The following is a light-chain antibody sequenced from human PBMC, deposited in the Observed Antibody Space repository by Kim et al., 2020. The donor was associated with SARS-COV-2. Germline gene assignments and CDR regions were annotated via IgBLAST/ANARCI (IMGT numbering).Light chain of an antibody. J-gene: IGLJ6*01. CDR3: QVWDSPSWL. V-gene: IGLV3-1*01. CDR1: KMGGKY. CDR2: QDR. Sequence: SYELTQPPSVSVSPGQTASITCGGDKMGGKYAWWYQQKPGQAPVLVIYQDRERPSGIPERFSGSNSGNTATLTISGAQAMDEADYYCQVWDSPSWLFGCG.